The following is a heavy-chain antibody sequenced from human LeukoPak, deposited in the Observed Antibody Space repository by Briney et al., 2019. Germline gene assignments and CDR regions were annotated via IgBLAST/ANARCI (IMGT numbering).Heavy chain of an antibody. CDR3: ARDRGGYDILTGYYYYYYGMDV. CDR1: GFTFSSYS. J-gene: IGHJ6*04. CDR2: ISSSSSYI. Sequence: GGSLRLSRAASGFTFSSYSMNWVRQAPGKGLEWVSSISSSSSYIYYADSVKGRFTISRDNAKNSLYLQMNSLRAEDTAVYYCARDRGGYDILTGYYYYYYGMDVWGKGTTVTVSS. D-gene: IGHD3-9*01. V-gene: IGHV3-21*01.